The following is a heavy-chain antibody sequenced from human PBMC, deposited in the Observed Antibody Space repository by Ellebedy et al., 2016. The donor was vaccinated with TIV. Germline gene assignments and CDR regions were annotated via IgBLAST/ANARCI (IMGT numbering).Heavy chain of an antibody. CDR2: IYYTGTT. D-gene: IGHD3-10*01. CDR3: ARWFGELLYVRWFDP. CDR1: GGSISRSSYF. Sequence: SETLSLTCTAPGGSISRSSYFWGWIRQPPQKGLEWIGSIYYTGTTFYNPSLKSRVTISVDTSKSQFSLRLTSVTAADTAVYYCARWFGELLYVRWFDPWGQGTLVTVSS. J-gene: IGHJ5*02. V-gene: IGHV4-39*01.